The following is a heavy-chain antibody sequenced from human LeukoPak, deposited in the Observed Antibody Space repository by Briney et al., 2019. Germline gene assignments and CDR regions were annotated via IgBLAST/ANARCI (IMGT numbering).Heavy chain of an antibody. CDR3: AREMYDSSGAYMDV. D-gene: IGHD3-22*01. J-gene: IGHJ6*03. CDR2: ISGSLTYI. Sequence: GGSLRLSCAASGFTFSSYGMHWVRQAPGQGLEWVSSISGSLTYIYYADSVKGRFTISRDNAKNSLYLQMNSLRAEDTAGYYCAREMYDSSGAYMDVWGKGTTVIVS. CDR1: GFTFSSYG. V-gene: IGHV3-21*01.